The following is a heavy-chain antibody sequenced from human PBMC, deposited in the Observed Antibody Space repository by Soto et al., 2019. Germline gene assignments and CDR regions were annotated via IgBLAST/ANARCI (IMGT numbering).Heavy chain of an antibody. CDR2: ITPMFATA. J-gene: IGHJ2*01. CDR3: AQTLGSAVAGPGRFDL. D-gene: IGHD6-19*01. V-gene: IGHV1-69*12. CDR1: GGTFSRYA. Sequence: QVQLVQSGAEVKKPGSSVKVSCKPSGGTFSRYAISWVRQAPGLGLEWMGGITPMFATANYAQKFQGRVTITADESTITVHMELRRLRSEDTAVYYCAQTLGSAVAGPGRFDLWGRGTLVIVSS.